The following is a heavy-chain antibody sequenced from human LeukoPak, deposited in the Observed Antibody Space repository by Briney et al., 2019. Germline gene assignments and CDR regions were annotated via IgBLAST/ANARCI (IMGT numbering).Heavy chain of an antibody. Sequence: GGSLRLSCAASGFTFSSYWMSWVRQAPGKGLEWVANIKQDGSEKYYVDSVKGRFTISRDNSKNTLYLQMNSLRAEDTAVYYCARVFSTAMVTDAFDIWGQGTMVTVSS. D-gene: IGHD5-18*01. CDR2: IKQDGSEK. J-gene: IGHJ3*02. CDR1: GFTFSSYW. V-gene: IGHV3-7*01. CDR3: ARVFSTAMVTDAFDI.